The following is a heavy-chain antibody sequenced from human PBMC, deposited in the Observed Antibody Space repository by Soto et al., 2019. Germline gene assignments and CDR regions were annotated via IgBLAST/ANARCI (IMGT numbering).Heavy chain of an antibody. CDR2: ISWNSGSI. D-gene: IGHD6-19*01. CDR1: GFTFDDHA. CDR3: AKDKGGGSGRFFDY. J-gene: IGHJ4*02. V-gene: IGHV3-9*01. Sequence: SLRLSCAASGFTFDDHAIHWVRQAPGKGLEWVSGISWNSGSIGYADSVKGRFTISRDNAKNSLYLQMNSLRAEDTALYYCAKDKGGGSGRFFDYWGQGTLVTVSS.